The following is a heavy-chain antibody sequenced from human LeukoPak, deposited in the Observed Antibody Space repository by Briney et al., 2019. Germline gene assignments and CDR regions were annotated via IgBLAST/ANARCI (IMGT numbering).Heavy chain of an antibody. V-gene: IGHV1-24*01. J-gene: IGHJ4*02. Sequence: ASVKVSCGVCGYIRTDLYMQGVPQASGKGLEWMGGFDPEDGETNYAQKFQGRVTMTEDTSTDTAYMELSSLRSEDTAVYYCAIAAAGDFSGYKEHFDYWGQGTLVTVSS. D-gene: IGHD3-22*01. CDR2: FDPEDGET. CDR1: GYIRTDLY. CDR3: AIAAAGDFSGYKEHFDY.